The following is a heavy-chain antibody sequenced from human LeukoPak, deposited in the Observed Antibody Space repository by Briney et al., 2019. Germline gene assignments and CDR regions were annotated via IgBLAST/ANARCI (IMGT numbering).Heavy chain of an antibody. CDR3: AARKVRGVWFYLDC. Sequence: PGGSLRLSCAASGFTVSAYAMAWVRQAPGKGLEWVSTIYDDNTYYADSVKGRFAISTDNPKNTLYLQMNSLRVEDTAVYFCAARKVRGVWFYLDCWGQGTLVTVSS. CDR2: IYDDNT. V-gene: IGHV3-23*01. J-gene: IGHJ4*02. D-gene: IGHD3-10*01. CDR1: GFTVSAYA.